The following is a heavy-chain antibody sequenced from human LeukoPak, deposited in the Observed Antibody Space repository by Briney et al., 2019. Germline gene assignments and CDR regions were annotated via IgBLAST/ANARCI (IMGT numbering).Heavy chain of an antibody. J-gene: IGHJ4*02. CDR3: ARRAGIYSHPYDY. D-gene: IGHD1-14*01. CDR2: ISSSGSTI. Sequence: QAGGPLRLSWAALGFTFSSYEMNWVRKAPGKGLEWVSYISSSGSTIYYADSVKGRFTISRDNAKNSLYLQMNSLRAEDTAVYYCARRAGIYSHPYDYWGQGTLVTVSS. CDR1: GFTFSSYE. V-gene: IGHV3-48*03.